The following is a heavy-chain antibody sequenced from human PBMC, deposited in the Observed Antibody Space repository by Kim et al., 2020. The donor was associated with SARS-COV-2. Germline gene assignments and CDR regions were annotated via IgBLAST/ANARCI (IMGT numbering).Heavy chain of an antibody. CDR3: ARARITMIVVDAFDI. V-gene: IGHV4-31*03. Sequence: SETLSLTCTVSGGSISSGGYYWSWIRQHPGKGLEWIAYIYYSGSTYYNPSLKSRVTISVDTSKNQFSLKLSSVTAADTAVYYCARARITMIVVDAFDIWCQGTMVTVSS. CDR1: GGSISSGGYY. D-gene: IGHD3-22*01. J-gene: IGHJ3*02. CDR2: IYYSGST.